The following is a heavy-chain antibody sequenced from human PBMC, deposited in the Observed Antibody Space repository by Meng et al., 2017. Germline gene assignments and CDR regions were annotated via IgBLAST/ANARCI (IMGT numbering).Heavy chain of an antibody. Sequence: SETLSLTCTVSGGSISSYYWSWIRQPAGKGLEWIGRIYTSGSTNYNPSLKSRVTMSVDTSKNQFSLKLSSVTAADTAVYYCARGPDDYGDYVNFWYWGQGTLVTVSS. J-gene: IGHJ4*02. V-gene: IGHV4-4*07. CDR1: GGSISSYY. CDR2: IYTSGST. D-gene: IGHD4-17*01. CDR3: ARGPDDYGDYVNFWY.